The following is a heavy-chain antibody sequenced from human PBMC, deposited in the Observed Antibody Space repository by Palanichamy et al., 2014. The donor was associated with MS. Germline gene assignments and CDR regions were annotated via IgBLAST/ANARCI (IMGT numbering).Heavy chain of an antibody. Sequence: QVQLVQSGAEVKKPGASVKVSCKTSGYTFTGYYIHWVRQAPGQGLEWMGRINPDSGDTNYPQKFQGRVTLTRDTSNSTAYTELSRLRSDDTAVYFCARVVTVLKYWGQGTLVTVSS. V-gene: IGHV1-2*06. D-gene: IGHD2-21*02. CDR1: GYTFTGYY. J-gene: IGHJ4*02. CDR3: ARVVTVLKY. CDR2: INPDSGDT.